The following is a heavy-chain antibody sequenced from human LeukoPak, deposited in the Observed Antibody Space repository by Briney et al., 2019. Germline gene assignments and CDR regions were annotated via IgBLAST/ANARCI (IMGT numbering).Heavy chain of an antibody. J-gene: IGHJ4*02. D-gene: IGHD3-22*01. CDR1: GFTFSSYW. V-gene: IGHV3-74*01. Sequence: GGSLRLSCAASGFTFSSYWMHWVRHAPGKGLVWVSRISTDGSSTSYADSVKGRFTISRDNAKNTLYLRMNSLRAEDTAVYYCARVPYYYDSSGYLAYWGQGTLVTVSS. CDR3: ARVPYYYDSSGYLAY. CDR2: ISTDGSST.